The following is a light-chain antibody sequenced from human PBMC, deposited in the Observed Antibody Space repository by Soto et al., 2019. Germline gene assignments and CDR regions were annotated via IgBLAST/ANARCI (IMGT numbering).Light chain of an antibody. V-gene: IGKV1-6*01. Sequence: IQMTQSPSSLSASVGDRVTMTCRASEGIRNDLGWYQQKPGKAPKLLIFGAFRLQTGVPSRFSGSGSGTDFTFTITSLQPEDFATYYCLQNYNYPWTFGQGTKVEIK. J-gene: IGKJ1*01. CDR3: LQNYNYPWT. CDR1: EGIRND. CDR2: GAF.